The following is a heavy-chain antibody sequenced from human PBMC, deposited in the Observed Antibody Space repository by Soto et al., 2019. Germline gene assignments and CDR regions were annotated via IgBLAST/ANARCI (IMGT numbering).Heavy chain of an antibody. V-gene: IGHV1-8*02. CDR1: GYTFRSHG. D-gene: IGHD2-15*01. CDR2: MNPNSGNT. CDR3: ARACGGSCYDEFDY. Sequence: ASVKVSCKASGYTFRSHGISWVRQAPGQGLEWMGWMNPNSGNTGYAQKFQGRVTMTRNTSISTAYMELSSLRSEDTAVYHCARACGGSCYDEFDYWGQGTLVTVSS. J-gene: IGHJ4*02.